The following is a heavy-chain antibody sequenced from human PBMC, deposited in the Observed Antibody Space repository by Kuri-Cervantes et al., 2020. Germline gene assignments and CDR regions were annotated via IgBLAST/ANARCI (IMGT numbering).Heavy chain of an antibody. CDR3: ARARGKFDTFDY. J-gene: IGHJ4*02. V-gene: IGHV4-4*02. CDR2: IYHSGST. D-gene: IGHD1-14*01. CDR1: GGSISSSNW. Sequence: SETLSLTCAVSGGSISSSNWWSWVRQPPGKGLEWIGEIYHSGSTNYNPSLKSRVTISVDKSKNQFSLKLTSVTAADTAVYYCARARGKFDTFDYWGQGTLVTVSS.